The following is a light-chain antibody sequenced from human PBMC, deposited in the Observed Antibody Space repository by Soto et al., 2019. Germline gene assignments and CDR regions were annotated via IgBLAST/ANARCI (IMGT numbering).Light chain of an antibody. J-gene: IGKJ5*01. CDR2: AAS. Sequence: EVVMTQSPGTLSVSPGARAPLSCRASQSVSGDLAWYQHKPGQAPRLLIYAASTRATGIPARFSGGGSGTDFTLTISSLEPEDFAVYYCQQRSNLPPTFGQGTRLEIK. CDR1: QSVSGD. V-gene: IGKV3-11*01. CDR3: QQRSNLPPT.